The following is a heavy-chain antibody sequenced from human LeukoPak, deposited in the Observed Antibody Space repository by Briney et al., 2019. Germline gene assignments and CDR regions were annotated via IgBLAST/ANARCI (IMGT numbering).Heavy chain of an antibody. V-gene: IGHV3-21*01. CDR3: AREGFDY. Sequence: GGSLRLSCAASGFTFSSNSMNWVRQVPGKGLEWAASISSWSTYMYYADSLKGRFTISRDNAKNSVYLQMNSLRAEDTAVYYCAREGFDYWGQGTLVTVSS. CDR1: GFTFSSNS. CDR2: ISSWSTYM. J-gene: IGHJ4*02.